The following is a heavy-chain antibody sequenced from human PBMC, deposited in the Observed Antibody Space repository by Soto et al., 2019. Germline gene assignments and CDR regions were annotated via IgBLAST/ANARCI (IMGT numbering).Heavy chain of an antibody. CDR1: GGSISNYY. V-gene: IGHV4-59*13. Sequence: SETLSLTCTVSGGSISNYYCSWIRQTPRQGMEYIGFIYNSGTTNYHPSLKSRVSISIDTSKSQFYLKLTSVTAADTAIYYCATRFYCSGVLFDYWGPGTQVTVS. CDR3: ATRFYCSGVLFDY. CDR2: IYNSGTT. J-gene: IGHJ4*02. D-gene: IGHD3-10*01.